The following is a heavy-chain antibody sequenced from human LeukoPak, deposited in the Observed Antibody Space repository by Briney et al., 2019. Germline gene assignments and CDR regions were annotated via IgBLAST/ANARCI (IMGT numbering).Heavy chain of an antibody. J-gene: IGHJ4*02. V-gene: IGHV3-30*02. CDR2: IRYDGSNK. Sequence: GGSLRLSCAASGFTFSSYGMHWVRQAPGKGLEWVAFIRYDGSNKYYADSVKGRFTISRDNSKNTLYLQMNSLRAEDTAVYYCAKERQTTYYDYVWGSYFDYWGQGTVVTVS. CDR3: AKERQTTYYDYVWGSYFDY. CDR1: GFTFSSYG. D-gene: IGHD3-16*01.